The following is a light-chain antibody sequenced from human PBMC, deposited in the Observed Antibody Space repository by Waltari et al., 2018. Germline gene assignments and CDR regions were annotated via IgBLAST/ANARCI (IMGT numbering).Light chain of an antibody. J-gene: IGLJ2*01. Sequence: QSALTQPPSVSGSPGQSVTISCTGTSSDVGTYNRVSWYQQPPGTAPKLMIYEVSNRPPGVPDRLSGSQSGTSASLAISGLRSGDEADYYCAAWDDSLSGRVMIGGGTKLTVL. CDR1: SSDVGTYNR. CDR2: EVS. CDR3: AAWDDSLSGRVM. V-gene: IGLV2-18*01.